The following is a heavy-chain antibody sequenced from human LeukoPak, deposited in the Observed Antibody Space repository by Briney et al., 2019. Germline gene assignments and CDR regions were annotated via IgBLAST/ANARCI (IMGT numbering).Heavy chain of an antibody. CDR2: ITSSGDSI. D-gene: IGHD1-14*01. J-gene: IGHJ4*02. CDR3: ARDPEYGDN. Sequence: GGSLRLSCVGSGFIFGDFYMNWIRQAPGKGLEWISFITSSGDSIYYADSVKGRFTVFRDNAKNSLYLRMNSLRAEDTAVYFCARDPEYGDNWGQGTLVSVSS. CDR1: GFIFGDFY. V-gene: IGHV3-11*01.